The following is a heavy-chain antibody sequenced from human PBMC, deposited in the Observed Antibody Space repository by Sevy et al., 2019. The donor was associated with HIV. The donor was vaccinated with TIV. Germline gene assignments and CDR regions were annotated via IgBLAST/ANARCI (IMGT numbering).Heavy chain of an antibody. V-gene: IGHV3-30-3*01. D-gene: IGHD1-26*01. CDR1: GFTFSYFS. CDR3: ANAYSGSYSHSYLYALDV. CDR2: ISYDGSNE. J-gene: IGHJ6*02. Sequence: GGSLRLSCAASGFTFSYFSMHWVRQAPGKGLEWVATISYDGSNEHYADSVKGRFTISRDNSKNTVYLEMNSLRNEDTAIYFCANAYSGSYSHSYLYALDVWGQGTTVTVSS.